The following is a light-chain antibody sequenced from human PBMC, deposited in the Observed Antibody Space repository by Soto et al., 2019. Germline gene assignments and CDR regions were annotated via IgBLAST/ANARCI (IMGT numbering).Light chain of an antibody. CDR3: ETWDSKTWV. V-gene: IGLV4-60*03. Sequence: QPVLTQSSSASASLGSSVKFTCTLSSGRSRYIIAWPQQQPGKAPRFLMKLEGSGSDNRGSGVPDRFSGPSSGADRYLTSSNLQSGDEAENYCETWDSKTWVFGGGTKLTVL. J-gene: IGLJ2*01. CDR1: SGRSRYI. CDR2: LEGSGSD.